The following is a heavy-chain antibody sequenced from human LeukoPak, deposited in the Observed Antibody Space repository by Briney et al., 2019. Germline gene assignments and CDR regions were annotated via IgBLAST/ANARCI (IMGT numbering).Heavy chain of an antibody. V-gene: IGHV1-46*01. Sequence: ASVKVSCKASGYSFTSYYIHWVRQAPGQGLESMGIINPGGGNTNYAQKLQGRVTMTTDTSTSTAYMELRSLRSDDTAVYYCASWEIPGDPGVRYWGQGTLVTVSS. J-gene: IGHJ4*02. CDR2: INPGGGNT. CDR1: GYSFTSYY. CDR3: ASWEIPGDPGVRY. D-gene: IGHD1-26*01.